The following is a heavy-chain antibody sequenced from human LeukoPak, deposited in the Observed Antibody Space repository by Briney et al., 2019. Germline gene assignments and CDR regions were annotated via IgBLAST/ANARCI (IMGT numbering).Heavy chain of an antibody. Sequence: GGSLRLSCAASGVIFSNYWMSWVRQTPGKGLEWLANIKEDGSEIHYVDSVKGRFTISRDNARNSLYLQMNSLRAEDTAVYYCAREGSGRYVGTGAWSWGRGTLVTVAA. D-gene: IGHD6-19*01. J-gene: IGHJ5*02. CDR1: GVIFSNYW. CDR2: IKEDGSEI. CDR3: AREGSGRYVGTGAWS. V-gene: IGHV3-7*01.